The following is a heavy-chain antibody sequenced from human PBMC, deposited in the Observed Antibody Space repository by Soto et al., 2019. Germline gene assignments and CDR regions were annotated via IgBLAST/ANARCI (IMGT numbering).Heavy chain of an antibody. Sequence: ASVKLSCRASGYTFTIYGISWVRQAPGQGLEWMGWISAYNGNTNYAQKLQGRVTMTTDTSTSTAYMELRSLRSDDTAVYYCAREVTETPVFDNWAQGPLATVSS. V-gene: IGHV1-18*01. CDR3: AREVTETPVFDN. CDR2: ISAYNGNT. CDR1: GYTFTIYG. J-gene: IGHJ4*02. D-gene: IGHD4-4*01.